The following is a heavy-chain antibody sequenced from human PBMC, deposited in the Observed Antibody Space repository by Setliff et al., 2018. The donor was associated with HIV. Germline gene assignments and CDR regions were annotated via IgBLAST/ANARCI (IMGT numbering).Heavy chain of an antibody. CDR1: GYTFTNYA. J-gene: IGHJ4*02. CDR3: ARSAYCGGDCYSFWDY. D-gene: IGHD2-21*01. V-gene: IGHV1-3*01. Sequence: ASVKVSCKASGYTFTNYAMHWVRQAPGQRLEWMGWINAGNGDTKYSQKFQGRVTFTWDTSASIAYMELSSLRSEDTAVYYCARSAYCGGDCYSFWDYWGQGTLVTVSS. CDR2: INAGNGDT.